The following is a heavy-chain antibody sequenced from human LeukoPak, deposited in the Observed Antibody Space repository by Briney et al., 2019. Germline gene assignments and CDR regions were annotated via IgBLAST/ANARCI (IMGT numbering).Heavy chain of an antibody. D-gene: IGHD3-10*01. CDR1: GGSISSYY. CDR3: TRGGSNFDY. V-gene: IGHV4-59*01. CDR2: MYYSGST. Sequence: SETLSLTCTVSGGSISSYYWSWVRQPPEKGLEWIGYMYYSGSTNYNPSLKSRVTISVDTSKNQFSLQLTSVTDADTAVYFCTRGGSNFDYWGQGTLVTVSS. J-gene: IGHJ4*02.